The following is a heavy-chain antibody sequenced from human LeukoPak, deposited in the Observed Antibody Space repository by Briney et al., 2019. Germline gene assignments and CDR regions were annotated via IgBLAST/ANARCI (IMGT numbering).Heavy chain of an antibody. J-gene: IGHJ3*02. D-gene: IGHD3-22*01. CDR1: GFTFSSSW. CDR2: IKQDGSEK. V-gene: IGHV3-7*01. CDR3: AKDPYESSGYFYGAFDI. Sequence: GGSLRLSCAASGFTFSSSWMTWVRQAPGKGLEWVANIKQDGSEKHYVDSVKGRFTISRDNAKKSLYLEMSTLRAEDTAVYYCAKDPYESSGYFYGAFDIWGQGTMVTVSS.